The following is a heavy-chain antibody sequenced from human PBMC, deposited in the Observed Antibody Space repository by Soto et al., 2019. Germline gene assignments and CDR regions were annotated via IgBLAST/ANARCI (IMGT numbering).Heavy chain of an antibody. V-gene: IGHV4-61*01. Sequence: QVQLQESGPGLVKPSETLSLTCTVSGGSVSSGSYYWSWIRQPPGKGLEWIGYIYYSGSTNYNPSLKSRVTISVDTSKNQFSLKLSSVTAADTAVYYCARDGYYDSSGYYYRGGMDVWGQGTTVTVSS. CDR1: GGSVSSGSYY. D-gene: IGHD3-22*01. CDR2: IYYSGST. CDR3: ARDGYYDSSGYYYRGGMDV. J-gene: IGHJ6*02.